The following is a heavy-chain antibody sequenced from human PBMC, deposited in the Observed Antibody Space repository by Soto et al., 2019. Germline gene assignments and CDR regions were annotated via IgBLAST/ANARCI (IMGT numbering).Heavy chain of an antibody. D-gene: IGHD6-13*01. V-gene: IGHV1-18*01. CDR2: INPYNGNT. CDR3: ARVGVGLAAPRVWPY. J-gene: IGHJ4*02. CDR1: GGTFSSYA. Sequence: ASVNVSCKASGGTFSSYAISWVRQAPGQGLEWMAWINPYNGNTKYAEKFLGRVTVSTDTSTATAYMEVRSLTSDDTAVFYCARVGVGLAAPRVWPYWGQGTPVTVSS.